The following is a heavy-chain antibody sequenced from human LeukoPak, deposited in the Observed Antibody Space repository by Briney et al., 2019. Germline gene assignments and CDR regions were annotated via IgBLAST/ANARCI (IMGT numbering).Heavy chain of an antibody. J-gene: IGHJ4*02. D-gene: IGHD5-12*01. Sequence: ASVKVSCKASGYTFTSYAMNWVRQAPGQGLEWMGGIIPIFGTANYAQKFQGRVTITADESTSTAYMELSSLRSEDTAVYYCARRVLRRGYSGYEGLDYWGQGTLVTVSS. CDR3: ARRVLRRGYSGYEGLDY. CDR1: GYTFTSYA. CDR2: IIPIFGTA. V-gene: IGHV1-69*13.